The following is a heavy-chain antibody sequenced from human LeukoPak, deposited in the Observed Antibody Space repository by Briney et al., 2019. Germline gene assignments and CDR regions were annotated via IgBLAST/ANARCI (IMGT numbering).Heavy chain of an antibody. CDR2: ISNGGGTI. D-gene: IGHD3-10*02. J-gene: IGHJ4*02. V-gene: IGHV3-48*03. CDR3: ARDSYMFGSDS. Sequence: GGSLRLSCVTSGFTFTSYDFNWVRQAPGKGLEWVSYISNGGGTIYYADSVKGRFTISRDNAKNSVFLQMNTLRAEDTAVYYCARDSYMFGSDSWGQGTLVTVSS. CDR1: GFTFTSYD.